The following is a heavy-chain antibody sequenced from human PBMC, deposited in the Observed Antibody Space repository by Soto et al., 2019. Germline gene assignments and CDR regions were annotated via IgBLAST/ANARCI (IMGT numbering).Heavy chain of an antibody. CDR2: IACCGGST. J-gene: IGHJ6*02. V-gene: IGHV3-23*01. D-gene: IGHD3-16*02. CDR3: AKEKFITSTYYHYAMAV. Sequence: EVQLLESGGGLVQPGGSLRLSCAASGFTFRDYAMSWVRQAPGKGLEWVFVIACCGGSTYSADFVRGRFTISRDSSKNTLYLKINNLRAEDTAIYSFAKEKFITSTYYHYAMAVGGQGTTVPVSS. CDR1: GFTFRDYA.